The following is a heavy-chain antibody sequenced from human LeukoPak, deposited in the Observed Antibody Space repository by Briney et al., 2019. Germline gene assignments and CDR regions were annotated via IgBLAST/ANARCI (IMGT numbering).Heavy chain of an antibody. CDR3: ARAYYYDSSATPDY. J-gene: IGHJ4*02. CDR1: GFTFSTYS. Sequence: PGGSLRLSCAASGFTFSTYSMNWVRQAPGKGLEWVSYISTSSSTIYYADSVKGRFTISRDNAENSLYLQVNSLRAEDTAVYYCARAYYYDSSATPDYWGQGTLVTVSS. D-gene: IGHD3-22*01. V-gene: IGHV3-48*01. CDR2: ISTSSSTI.